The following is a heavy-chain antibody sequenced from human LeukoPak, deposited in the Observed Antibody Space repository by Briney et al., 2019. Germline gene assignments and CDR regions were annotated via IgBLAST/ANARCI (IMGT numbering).Heavy chain of an antibody. V-gene: IGHV3-30-3*01. CDR3: ARDTHDYGDY. CDR2: ISYDGSNK. CDR1: GFTFSSYA. J-gene: IGHJ4*02. Sequence: GGSLRLSCAASGFTFSSYAMHWVRQAPGKGLEWVAVISYDGSNKYYADSVKGRFTISRDNSKNTLYLQMNSLRAEDTAVYYCARDTHDYGDYWGQGTLVTVSS.